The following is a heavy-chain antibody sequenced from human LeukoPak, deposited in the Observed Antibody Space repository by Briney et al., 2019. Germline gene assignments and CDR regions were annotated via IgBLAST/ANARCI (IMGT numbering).Heavy chain of an antibody. CDR1: GYTFTSYG. CDR2: INPSGGST. J-gene: IGHJ4*02. D-gene: IGHD3-10*01. V-gene: IGHV1-46*01. CDR3: ARDLGAIGEFDY. Sequence: ASVKVSCKASGYTFTSYGISWVRQAPGQGLEWMGIINPSGGSTSYAQKFQGRVTMTRDTSTSTVYMELSSLRSEDTAVYYCARDLGAIGEFDYWGQGTLVTVSS.